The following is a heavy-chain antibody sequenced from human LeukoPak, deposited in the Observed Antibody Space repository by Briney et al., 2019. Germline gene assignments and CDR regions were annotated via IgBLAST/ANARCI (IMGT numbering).Heavy chain of an antibody. CDR2: IYYSGST. CDR1: GGSISSYY. Sequence: SETLSLTCTVSGGSISSYYWSWIRQPPGKGLEWIGYIYYSGSTYYNPSLKSRVTISVDTSKNQFSLKLSSVTAADTAVYYCARRSWMDVWGQGTTVTVSS. J-gene: IGHJ6*02. V-gene: IGHV4-59*08. CDR3: ARRSWMDV.